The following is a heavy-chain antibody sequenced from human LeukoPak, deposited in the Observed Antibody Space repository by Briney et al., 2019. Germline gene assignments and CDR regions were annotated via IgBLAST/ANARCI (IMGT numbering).Heavy chain of an antibody. D-gene: IGHD2-15*01. CDR1: GYTLTSYY. J-gene: IGHJ4*02. CDR2: INPSGGST. V-gene: IGHV1-46*01. Sequence: GASVKVSCKASGYTLTSYYMHWVRQAPGQGLEWMGIINPSGGSTSYAQKFQGRVTMTRDTSTSTVYMELSSLRSEDTAVYYCARSGAHCSGGSCYTFDYWGQGTLVTVSS. CDR3: ARSGAHCSGGSCYTFDY.